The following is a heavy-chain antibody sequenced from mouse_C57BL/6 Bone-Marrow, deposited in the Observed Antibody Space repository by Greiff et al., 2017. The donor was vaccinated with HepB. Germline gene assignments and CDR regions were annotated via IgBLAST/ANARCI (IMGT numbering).Heavy chain of an antibody. V-gene: IGHV5-6*01. CDR3: ARVDYYGRGAMDY. D-gene: IGHD1-1*01. CDR2: ISSGGSYT. CDR1: GFTFSSYG. J-gene: IGHJ4*01. Sequence: VMLVESGGDLVKPGGSLKLSCAASGFTFSSYGMSWVRQTPDKRLEWVATISSGGSYTYYPDSVKGRFTISRDNAKNTLYLQMSSLKSEDTAMYYCARVDYYGRGAMDYWGQGTSVTVSS.